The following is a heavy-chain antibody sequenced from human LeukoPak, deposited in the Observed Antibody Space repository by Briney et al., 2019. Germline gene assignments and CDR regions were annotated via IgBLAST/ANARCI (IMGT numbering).Heavy chain of an antibody. V-gene: IGHV3-23*01. D-gene: IGHD3-10*01. Sequence: GGSLRLSCAASGFTLSSYGMHWVRQAPGKGLEWVSTISGSGGSTYYADSVKGRFTISRDNSKNTLYLQMNSLRAEDTAVYYCATQIFYGSGGYWGQGTLVTVSS. J-gene: IGHJ4*02. CDR1: GFTLSSYG. CDR3: ATQIFYGSGGY. CDR2: ISGSGGST.